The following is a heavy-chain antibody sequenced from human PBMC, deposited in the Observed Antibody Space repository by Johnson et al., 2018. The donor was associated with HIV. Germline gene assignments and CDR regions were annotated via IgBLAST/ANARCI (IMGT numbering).Heavy chain of an antibody. V-gene: IGHV3-33*08. CDR1: GFAFDDYA. Sequence: VQLVEFGGGFVQPGRSLRLSCAASGFAFDDYAMHWVRQAPGKGLEWVAVIWYDGSNKYYADSVKGRFTISRDNSKNTRYLQMNSLRAEDTAVYYCAKVNRPNSGSWVDDAFDIWGQGTMVTVSS. J-gene: IGHJ3*02. D-gene: IGHD1-26*01. CDR2: IWYDGSNK. CDR3: AKVNRPNSGSWVDDAFDI.